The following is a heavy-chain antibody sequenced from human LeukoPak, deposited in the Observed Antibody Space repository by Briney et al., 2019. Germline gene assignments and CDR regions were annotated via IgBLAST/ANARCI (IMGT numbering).Heavy chain of an antibody. CDR1: GYTLTELS. D-gene: IGHD2/OR15-2a*01. CDR2: FDPENGEI. V-gene: IGHV1-24*01. J-gene: IGHJ4*01. CDR3: STDAGYCNSTTCSYYFDY. Sequence: ASVKVSCKVSGYTLTELSIHWVRQAPGKGLEWMGGFDPENGEIIYAQKFQGRVTMTEDRSGDTAYMQLSSLRSEDTAVYYCSTDAGYCNSTTCSYYFDYWGHGTLVTVSS.